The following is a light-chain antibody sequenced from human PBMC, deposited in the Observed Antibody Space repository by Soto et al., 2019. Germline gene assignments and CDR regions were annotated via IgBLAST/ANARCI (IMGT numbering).Light chain of an antibody. CDR1: QSISNW. Sequence: DIPMTQSPSTLSASVGDRVTITCRASQSISNWLAWYQQKPGKAPKLLVYDASSLESGVPSRLSGSGSGTEFTLTISSLQPDDFATYYCHQYDSYPLTFGPGTKVEVK. J-gene: IGKJ3*01. CDR3: HQYDSYPLT. V-gene: IGKV1-5*01. CDR2: DAS.